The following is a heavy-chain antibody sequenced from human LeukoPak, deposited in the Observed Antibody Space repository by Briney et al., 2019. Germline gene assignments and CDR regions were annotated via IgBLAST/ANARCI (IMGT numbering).Heavy chain of an antibody. V-gene: IGHV3-23*01. D-gene: IGHD6-19*01. CDR1: GFIFNNYA. J-gene: IGHJ4*02. CDR3: GKTTAGYSSGQKPAWPVDY. Sequence: PGGSLRLSCVASGFIFNNYAMYWVRQAPGKGLEWVSGVFGSGGSAHYADSVKGRFTISRDNSKNTVYLDMNSLRAEDTAIYYCGKTTAGYSSGQKPAWPVDYWGQGTLVAVSS. CDR2: VFGSGGSA.